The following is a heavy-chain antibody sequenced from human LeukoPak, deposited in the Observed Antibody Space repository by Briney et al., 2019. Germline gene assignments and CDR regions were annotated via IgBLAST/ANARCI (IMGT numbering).Heavy chain of an antibody. Sequence: GGSLRLSCAASGFTFSTYSMNWVRQAPGKGLEWISSISSSSIYIYYADSVKGRFTISRDNAKNSLYLQMNSLRAEDTAVYYCAKDYSKTSYYGSGTYYRPNWFDPWGQGTLVTVSS. CDR1: GFTFSTYS. D-gene: IGHD3-10*01. V-gene: IGHV3-21*01. J-gene: IGHJ5*02. CDR2: ISSSSIYI. CDR3: AKDYSKTSYYGSGTYYRPNWFDP.